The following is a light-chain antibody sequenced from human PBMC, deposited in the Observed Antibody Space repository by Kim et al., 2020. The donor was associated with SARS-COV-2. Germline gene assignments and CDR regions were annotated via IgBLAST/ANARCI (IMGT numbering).Light chain of an antibody. CDR1: SRDVGRYKY. Sequence: QSALTPPASVSGSPGQSITISCTGTSRDVGRYKYVSWYQQHPGKAPKLMIYDVNTRPSGISNRFSGSKSGNTASLTISGLQTEDEAHYYCSSYTSDGTVIFGGGTQLTVL. V-gene: IGLV2-14*03. J-gene: IGLJ2*01. CDR2: DVN. CDR3: SSYTSDGTVI.